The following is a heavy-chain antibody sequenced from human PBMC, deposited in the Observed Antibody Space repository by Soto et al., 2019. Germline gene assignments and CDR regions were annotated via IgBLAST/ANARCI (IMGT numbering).Heavy chain of an antibody. CDR2: TGSGTGPG. Sequence: GASVKVSCKASGGSLSTNPISWVRQAPGQGLAWMGGTGSGTGPGNNAQKFQGRLTVTADKSTSTVYMELTNLSSEDTAVYYCARLDSGGFFRFFDAWGQGTLGSVSS. CDR3: ARLDSGGFFRFFDA. CDR1: GGSLSTNP. J-gene: IGHJ4*02. D-gene: IGHD2-15*01. V-gene: IGHV1-69*06.